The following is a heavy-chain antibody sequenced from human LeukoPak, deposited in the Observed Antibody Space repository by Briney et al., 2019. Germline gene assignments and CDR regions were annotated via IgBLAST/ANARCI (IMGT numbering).Heavy chain of an antibody. V-gene: IGHV3-23*01. CDR3: AKGQELDDGVFDS. Sequence: GGSLRLSCAASGFTFRSIAMTWVRQAPGKGLEWVSNIRSNGDTTYNADSVKGRFTTSRDNSENTLYLHMNRLRVEDTAIYYCAKGQELDDGVFDSWGQGTLVTVSS. CDR2: IRSNGDTT. CDR1: GFTFRSIA. D-gene: IGHD1-1*01. J-gene: IGHJ4*02.